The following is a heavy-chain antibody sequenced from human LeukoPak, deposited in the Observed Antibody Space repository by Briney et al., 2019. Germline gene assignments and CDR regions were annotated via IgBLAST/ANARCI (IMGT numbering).Heavy chain of an antibody. CDR2: INPSGGST. CDR1: GYTFTSYY. V-gene: IGHV1-46*01. Sequence: ASVKVSCKASGYTFTSYYMHWVRQAPGQGLEGMGIINPSGGSTSYAQKFQGRVTMTRDMSKSTVYMELSSLRSEEPAVYYCARVKFQLLGAFDIWGQGTMVTVSS. CDR3: ARVKFQLLGAFDI. D-gene: IGHD2-2*01. J-gene: IGHJ3*02.